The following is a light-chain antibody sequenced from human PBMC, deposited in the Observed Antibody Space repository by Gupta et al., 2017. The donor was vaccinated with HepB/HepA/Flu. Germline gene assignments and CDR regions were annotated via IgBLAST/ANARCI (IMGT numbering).Light chain of an antibody. V-gene: IGKV4-1*01. CDR3: QQYDSTPIT. CDR2: WAS. Sequence: DIVMTHSPDSLPVSLGERATINCKSSQSVLHISNNKNYLSWYQQKPGQPPKRLIYWASTRESGVPDRFSGSGSGTDFTLTISSLQADDVAVYYCQQYDSTPITFAGGTKVEIK. J-gene: IGKJ4*02. CDR1: QSVLHISNNKNY.